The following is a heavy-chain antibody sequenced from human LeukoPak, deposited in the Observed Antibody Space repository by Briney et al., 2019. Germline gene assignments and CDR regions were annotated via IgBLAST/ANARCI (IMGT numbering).Heavy chain of an antibody. D-gene: IGHD3-22*01. V-gene: IGHV3-30*03. J-gene: IGHJ4*02. Sequence: GGSLRLSCAASGFTFSSYGMHWVRQAPGKGLEWVAVISYDGSNKYYADSVKGRFTISRDNSKNSLYLRMNSLRAEDTAVYYCARDRSSHYYDSSGSLFDYWGQGTLVTVSS. CDR3: ARDRSSHYYDSSGSLFDY. CDR1: GFTFSSYG. CDR2: ISYDGSNK.